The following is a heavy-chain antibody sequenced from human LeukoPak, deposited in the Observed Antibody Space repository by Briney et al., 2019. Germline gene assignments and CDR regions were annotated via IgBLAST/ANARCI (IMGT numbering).Heavy chain of an antibody. Sequence: TGGSLRLSCAASGFTFSDYYMSWIRQAPGKGLEWVSYISSSGSTIYYADSVKGRFTISRDNAKNSLYLQMNSLRAEDTAVYYCAGVDIVSFWFDPWGQGTLVTVSS. CDR2: ISSSGSTI. CDR1: GFTFSDYY. CDR3: AGVDIVSFWFDP. J-gene: IGHJ5*02. V-gene: IGHV3-11*01. D-gene: IGHD2-2*03.